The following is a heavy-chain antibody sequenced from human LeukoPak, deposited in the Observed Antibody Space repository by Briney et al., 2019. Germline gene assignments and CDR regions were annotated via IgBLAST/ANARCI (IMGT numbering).Heavy chain of an antibody. CDR3: VTYSSMVGLSFDY. Sequence: SETLSLTCTVSGGSISSYYWNSIRQPAGKGLEWIGRIFSTGSTIYNPSLKSRVSMSVDTYNNQFSLKLTSVTAADTAVYYCVTYSSMVGLSFDYWGQGSPVTVSS. D-gene: IGHD6-13*01. J-gene: IGHJ4*02. CDR2: IFSTGST. CDR1: GGSISSYY. V-gene: IGHV4-4*07.